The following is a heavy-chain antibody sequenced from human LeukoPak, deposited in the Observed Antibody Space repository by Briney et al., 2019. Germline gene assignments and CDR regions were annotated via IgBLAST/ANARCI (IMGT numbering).Heavy chain of an antibody. D-gene: IGHD6-6*01. CDR2: INHSGST. CDR1: GGSISSYY. Sequence: SETLSLTCTVSGGSISSYYWSWIRQPPGKGLEWIGEINHSGSTNYNPSLKSRVTISVDTSKNQFSLKLSSVTAADTAVYYCARANEYSSSSFDYWGQGTLVTVSS. CDR3: ARANEYSSSSFDY. V-gene: IGHV4-34*01. J-gene: IGHJ4*02.